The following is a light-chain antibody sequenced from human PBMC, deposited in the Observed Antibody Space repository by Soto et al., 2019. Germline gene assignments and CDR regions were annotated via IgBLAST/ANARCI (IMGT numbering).Light chain of an antibody. CDR2: DVS. V-gene: IGLV2-11*01. Sequence: QSALTQPRSVSGSPGQSVTISCTGTGSDVGGYNFVSWYQQYPGKAPKLIIYDVSKRPSGVPDRFSGSKSGDTASLTISGLQVEDEAEYYCSLYTTASTYVFGTGTKLTVL. CDR3: SLYTTASTYV. J-gene: IGLJ1*01. CDR1: GSDVGGYNF.